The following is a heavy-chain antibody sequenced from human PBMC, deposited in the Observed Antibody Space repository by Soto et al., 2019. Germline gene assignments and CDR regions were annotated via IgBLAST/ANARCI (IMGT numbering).Heavy chain of an antibody. Sequence: EVQLVESGGGLIQPGGSLRLSCAASGFTVSSNYMSWVRQAPGKGLEWVSVIYSGGSTYYADSVKGRFTISRDNSKNTLYLQKNSLRGEGTAVDYWARGGSYPPPLDYWGQGTLVTVSS. D-gene: IGHD1-26*01. J-gene: IGHJ4*02. V-gene: IGHV3-53*01. CDR1: GFTVSSNY. CDR3: ARGGSYPPPLDY. CDR2: IYSGGST.